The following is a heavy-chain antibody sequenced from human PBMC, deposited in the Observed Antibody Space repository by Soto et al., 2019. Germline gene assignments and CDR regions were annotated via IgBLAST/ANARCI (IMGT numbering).Heavy chain of an antibody. CDR2: ISAYNGNT. CDR3: AGARGSSYWFDP. V-gene: IGHV1-18*01. CDR1: GYTFTSYG. Sequence: QVQLVQSGAEVKKPGASVKVSCKASGYTFTSYGISWVRQAPGQGLEWMGWISAYNGNTNYAQKLQGRVTMTTDTSTNTAYMEVRRLRSGDTAVYYCAGARGSSYWFDPWGQGTLVTVSS. D-gene: IGHD1-26*01. J-gene: IGHJ5*02.